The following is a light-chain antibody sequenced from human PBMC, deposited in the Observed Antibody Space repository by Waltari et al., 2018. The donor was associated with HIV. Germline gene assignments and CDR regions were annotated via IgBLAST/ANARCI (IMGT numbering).Light chain of an antibody. Sequence: DIQITQPSSSLSASVGDRVTITCRESQAISNNLAWYQQKPGKVPKLLIYGASTLQSGVPSRFSGSGSGTDFTLTISSLQPDDVATYYCQNYNSAPPTFGQGTRLDIK. J-gene: IGKJ5*01. CDR3: QNYNSAPPT. V-gene: IGKV1-27*01. CDR1: QAISNN. CDR2: GAS.